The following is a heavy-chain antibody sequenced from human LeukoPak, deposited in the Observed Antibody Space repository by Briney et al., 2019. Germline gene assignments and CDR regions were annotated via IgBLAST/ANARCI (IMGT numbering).Heavy chain of an antibody. V-gene: IGHV4-61*02. J-gene: IGHJ4*02. CDR1: GGSISSGSYY. Sequence: SQTLSLTCTVSGGSISSGSYYWSWIRQPAGKGLEWIGRIYTSGSTNYNPSLKSRVTISVDTSKNQFSLKLSSVTAADTAVYYCARAISGYCSGGSCYAKNEYYFDYWGQGTLVTVSS. CDR3: ARAISGYCSGGSCYAKNEYYFDY. D-gene: IGHD2-15*01. CDR2: IYTSGST.